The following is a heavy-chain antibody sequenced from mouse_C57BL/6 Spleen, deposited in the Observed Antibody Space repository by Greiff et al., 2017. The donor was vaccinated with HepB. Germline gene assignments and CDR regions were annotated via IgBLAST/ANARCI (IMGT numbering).Heavy chain of an antibody. CDR2: ISSGSSTI. CDR3: ARPGDYDDWYFDV. D-gene: IGHD2-4*01. Sequence: EVKLMESGGGLVKPGGSLKLSCAASGFTFSDYGMHWVRQAPEKGLEWVAYISSGSSTIYYADTVKGRFTISRDNAKNTLFLQMTSLRSEDTAMYYCARPGDYDDWYFDVWGTGTTVTVSS. V-gene: IGHV5-17*01. CDR1: GFTFSDYG. J-gene: IGHJ1*03.